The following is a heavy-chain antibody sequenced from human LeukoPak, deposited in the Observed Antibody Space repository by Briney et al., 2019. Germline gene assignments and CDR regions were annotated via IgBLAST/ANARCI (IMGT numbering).Heavy chain of an antibody. CDR3: TRGSIAVAGSYYYGMDV. D-gene: IGHD6-19*01. V-gene: IGHV3-49*03. J-gene: IGHJ6*02. CDR1: GFTFGDYA. CDR2: IRSKAYGGTT. Sequence: GGSLRLSCTASGFTFGDYAMSWFRQAPGKGLEWVGFIRSKAYGGTTEYAASVKGRFTISRDDPKSIAYLQMNSLKTEDTAVYYCTRGSIAVAGSYYYGMDVWGQGTTVTVSS.